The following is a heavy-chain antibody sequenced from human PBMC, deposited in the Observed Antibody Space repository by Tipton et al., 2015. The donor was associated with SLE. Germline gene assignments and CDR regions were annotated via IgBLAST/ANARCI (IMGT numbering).Heavy chain of an antibody. V-gene: IGHV1-2*02. CDR1: GYTFTGYH. CDR3: ARGYCSGGSCLGWFDP. Sequence: QVQLVQSGAEVKKPGASVKVSCKASGYTFTGYHMHWVRQAPGQGLEWMGWINPNSGGTNYAQKLQGRVTMTRDTSINTVYMELSRLRSDDTAVYYCARGYCSGGSCLGWFDPWGQGTLVTVSS. CDR2: INPNSGGT. J-gene: IGHJ5*02. D-gene: IGHD2-15*01.